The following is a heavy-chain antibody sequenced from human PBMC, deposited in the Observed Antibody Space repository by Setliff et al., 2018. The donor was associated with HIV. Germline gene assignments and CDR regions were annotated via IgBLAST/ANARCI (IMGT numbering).Heavy chain of an antibody. Sequence: GGSLRLSCAASGFTFSKYFMNWVRQTPGKGLQWVSSISGSGSTTNYADSVKGRFTISRDNAKNSLYLQMNSLRDDDTAVYYCARESGYTGGWGYGATYNYYMDVWGKGTTVTVSS. CDR1: GFTFSKYF. V-gene: IGHV3-48*02. CDR3: ARESGYTGGWGYGATYNYYMDV. D-gene: IGHD6-19*01. CDR2: ISGSGSTT. J-gene: IGHJ6*03.